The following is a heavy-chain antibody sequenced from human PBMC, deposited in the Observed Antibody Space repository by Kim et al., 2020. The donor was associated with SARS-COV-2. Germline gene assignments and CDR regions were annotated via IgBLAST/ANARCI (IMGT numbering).Heavy chain of an antibody. V-gene: IGHV3-9*01. CDR2: IIWNSDFK. D-gene: IGHD4-17*01. J-gene: IGHJ6*02. CDR3: TRDFNPGGAAV. CDR1: GFTINPHG. Sequence: GGSLRLSCAASGFTINPHGAHWVRQPPGKGLEWVSGIIWNSDFKGYADSVKGRFTISRDTANNCLYLEMNSLRTEDTALYYCTRDFNPGGAAVWGQGTAV.